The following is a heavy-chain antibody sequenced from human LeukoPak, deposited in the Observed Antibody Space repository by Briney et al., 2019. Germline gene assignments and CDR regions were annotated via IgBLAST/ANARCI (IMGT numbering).Heavy chain of an antibody. J-gene: IGHJ4*02. V-gene: IGHV4-39*01. CDR2: IYYSGST. Sequence: SETLSLTCTVSGGSISSSSYYWGWIRQPPGKGLEWIGSIYYSGSTYYNPSLKSRVTISVDTSKNQFSLKLSFVTAADTAVYYCASGSGSYPFDYWGQGTLVTVSS. CDR3: ASGSGSYPFDY. CDR1: GGSISSSSYY. D-gene: IGHD1-26*01.